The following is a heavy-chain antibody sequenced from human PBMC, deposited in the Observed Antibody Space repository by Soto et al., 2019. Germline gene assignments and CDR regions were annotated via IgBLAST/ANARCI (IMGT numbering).Heavy chain of an antibody. J-gene: IGHJ4*02. CDR3: AREQQLGHVKTFDH. Sequence: QVQLQESGPGLVKPSETLSLTCTVSGVSVSNGSYYWTWIRQPPGKGLEWIGYIYYSGSTNYNPPRKSRVTISVDTSKNQFSLKLSSVTATDTAIYYCAREQQLGHVKTFDHWGQGTLVTVSS. D-gene: IGHD6-13*01. CDR1: GVSVSNGSYY. V-gene: IGHV4-61*01. CDR2: IYYSGST.